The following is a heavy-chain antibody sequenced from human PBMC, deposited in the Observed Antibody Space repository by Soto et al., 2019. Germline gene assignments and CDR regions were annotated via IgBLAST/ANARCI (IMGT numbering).Heavy chain of an antibody. V-gene: IGHV3-33*01. J-gene: IGHJ4*02. CDR1: GFTFSSYG. CDR3: ARVSAYSSGWYEGYYFDY. Sequence: QVQLVESGGGVVQPGRSLRLSCAASGFTFSSYGMHWVRQAPGKGLEWVAVIWYDGSNKYYADYVKGRFTISRDNSKNTLYLQMNSLRAEDTAVYYCARVSAYSSGWYEGYYFDYWGQGTLVTVSS. D-gene: IGHD6-19*01. CDR2: IWYDGSNK.